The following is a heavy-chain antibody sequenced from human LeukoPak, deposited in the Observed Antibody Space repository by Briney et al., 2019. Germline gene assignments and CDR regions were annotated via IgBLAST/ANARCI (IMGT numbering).Heavy chain of an antibody. J-gene: IGHJ4*02. V-gene: IGHV1-3*03. CDR3: ARDYCSGGSCYSGILDY. CDR2: INAGNGNT. D-gene: IGHD2-15*01. Sequence: ASVTVSCKASGYTFTSYAMHWVRQAPGQRLEWMGWINAGNGNTKYSQEFQGRVTITRDTSASTAYMELSSLRSEDMAVYYCARDYCSGGSCYSGILDYWGQGTLVTVSS. CDR1: GYTFTSYA.